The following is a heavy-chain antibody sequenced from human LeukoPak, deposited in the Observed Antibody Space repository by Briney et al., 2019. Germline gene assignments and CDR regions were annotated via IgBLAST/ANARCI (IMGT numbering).Heavy chain of an antibody. D-gene: IGHD1-26*01. CDR3: ARDHEEWELRVFDY. CDR1: GFTFSSYS. J-gene: IGHJ4*02. Sequence: GGPLRLSCAASGFTFSSYSMNWVRQAPGKGLEWVSYISSSSSTIYYADSVKGRFTISRDNAKSSLYLQMNSLRAEDTAVYYCARDHEEWELRVFDYWGQGTLVTVSS. V-gene: IGHV3-48*01. CDR2: ISSSSSTI.